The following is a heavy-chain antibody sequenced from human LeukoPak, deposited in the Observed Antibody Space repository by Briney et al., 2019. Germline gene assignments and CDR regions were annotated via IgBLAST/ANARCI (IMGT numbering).Heavy chain of an antibody. CDR3: ARGLPDYYDSSGYYAAFDY. D-gene: IGHD3-22*01. V-gene: IGHV4-34*01. Sequence: SETLSLTCAVYGDSFKNYYWTWIRQSPEKGLEWIGEINHGGLTSYNPSLESRLTLLVDTSKNQFSLKLSSVTAADTAVYYCARGLPDYYDSSGYYAAFDYWGQGTLVTVSS. CDR2: INHGGLT. CDR1: GDSFKNYY. J-gene: IGHJ4*02.